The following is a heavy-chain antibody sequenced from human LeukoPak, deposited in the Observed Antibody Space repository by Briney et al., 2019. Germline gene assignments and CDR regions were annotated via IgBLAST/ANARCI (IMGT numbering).Heavy chain of an antibody. CDR2: INHSGST. CDR3: ARTVGSGSYFSY. J-gene: IGHJ4*02. D-gene: IGHD3-10*01. V-gene: IGHV4-34*01. CDR1: GGSFSGYY. Sequence: SENLSLTCAVYGGSFSGYYWSWIRQPPGKGLEWIGEINHSGSTNYNPSLKSRVTISVDTSKNQFSLKLSPVTAADTAVYYCARTVGSGSYFSYWGQGTLVTVSS.